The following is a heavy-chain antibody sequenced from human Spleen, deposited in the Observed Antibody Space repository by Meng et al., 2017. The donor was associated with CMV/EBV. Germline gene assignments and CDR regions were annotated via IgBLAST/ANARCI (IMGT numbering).Heavy chain of an antibody. CDR2: INPNSGGT. CDR1: GGTFSSYT. Sequence: ASVKVSCKVSGGTFSSYTISWVRQAPGQGLEWMGWINPNSGGTNYAQKFQDRVSMTRDTSISTAYMELSRLRSDDTAVYYCARDPRSITIFGVVINYYGMDVWGQGTTVTVSS. V-gene: IGHV1-2*02. D-gene: IGHD3-3*01. J-gene: IGHJ6*02. CDR3: ARDPRSITIFGVVINYYGMDV.